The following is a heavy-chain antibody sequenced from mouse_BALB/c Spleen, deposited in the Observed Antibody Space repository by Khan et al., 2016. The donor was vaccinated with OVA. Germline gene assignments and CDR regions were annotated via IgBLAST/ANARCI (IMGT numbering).Heavy chain of an antibody. V-gene: IGHV3-8*02. CDR1: GDSITSGY. D-gene: IGHD2-14*01. J-gene: IGHJ3*01. CDR2: MIYTGYT. Sequence: EVQLQESGPRLVKPSQTLSLTCSVTGDSITSGYWSWIRKFPGNKLEYMGYMIYTGYTYYNPSLKSRISITRHTSKNQYYLQLNSVTTEDTATYXCARSTYRYAFAYWGQGTLVTVSA. CDR3: ARSTYRYAFAY.